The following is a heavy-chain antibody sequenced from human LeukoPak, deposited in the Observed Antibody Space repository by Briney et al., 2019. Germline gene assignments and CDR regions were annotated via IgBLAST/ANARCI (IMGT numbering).Heavy chain of an antibody. V-gene: IGHV3-30*02. CDR2: IRFDGSNK. D-gene: IGHD3-10*01. CDR1: GFTFGSYD. J-gene: IGHJ4*02. CDR3: AKVRLLWFGELSELDY. Sequence: GGSLRLSCVASGFTFGSYDMHWVRQAPGKGLEWVAVIRFDGSNKYYVDSVKGRFTSSRDNSKNTLYLQMNSLRAEDTAVYYCAKVRLLWFGELSELDYWGQGTLVTVSS.